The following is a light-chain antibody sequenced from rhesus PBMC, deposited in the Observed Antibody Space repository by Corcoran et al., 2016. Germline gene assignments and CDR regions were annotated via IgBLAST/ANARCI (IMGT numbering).Light chain of an antibody. J-gene: IGKJ4*01. V-gene: IGKV2-90*01. CDR3: MQGIQLPLT. CDR1: QSLLHSGGKTY. Sequence: EPASISCRSSQSLLHSGGKTYLDWYLQKPGRSPQLLIYEVSNRASEVPERFSGSGSGTDFTLKLSRVEAEDVGVYYCMQGIQLPLTFGGGTKVEIK. CDR2: EVS.